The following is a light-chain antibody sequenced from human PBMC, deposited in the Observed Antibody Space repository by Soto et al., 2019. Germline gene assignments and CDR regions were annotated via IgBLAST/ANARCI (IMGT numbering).Light chain of an antibody. CDR1: SSNLGAGYD. J-gene: IGLJ3*02. V-gene: IGLV1-47*02. Sequence: QSVLTQPPSMSGAPGQRVTMSCTGSSSNLGAGYDVHWYQRLPGAAPKLLIQHNNQRPSGVPDQFSGSKSGASASLAISGLRSADEANYYCAAWDDSLSGPVFGGGTKVTVL. CDR3: AAWDDSLSGPV. CDR2: HNN.